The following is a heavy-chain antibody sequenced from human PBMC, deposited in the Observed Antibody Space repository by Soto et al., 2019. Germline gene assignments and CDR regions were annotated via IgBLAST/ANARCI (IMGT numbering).Heavy chain of an antibody. D-gene: IGHD4-17*01. V-gene: IGHV3-30-3*01. CDR2: ISYDGSNK. Sequence: QVQLVESGGGVVQPGRSLRLSCAASGFTFSSYAMHWVRQAPGKGLEWVAVISYDGSNKYYADSVKGRFTISRDNSKNTLYLQMNSLRAEDTAVYYCARDYGYYVGWFDPWGQGTLVTVSS. CDR1: GFTFSSYA. CDR3: ARDYGYYVGWFDP. J-gene: IGHJ5*02.